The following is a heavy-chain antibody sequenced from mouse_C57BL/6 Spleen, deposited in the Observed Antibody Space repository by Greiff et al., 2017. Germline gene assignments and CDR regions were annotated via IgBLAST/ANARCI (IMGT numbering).Heavy chain of an antibody. CDR1: GFSLTSYG. CDR3: AKNTGYWYFDV. J-gene: IGHJ1*03. Sequence: QVQLQQSGPGLVQPSQSLSITCTVSGFSLTSYGVHWVRQSPGKGLEWLGVIWRGGSTDYNAAFMSRLSITKDNSKSQVFFTMNSLKADDTAICYCAKNTGYWYFDVWGTGTTGTVSS. CDR2: IWRGGST. V-gene: IGHV2-5*01.